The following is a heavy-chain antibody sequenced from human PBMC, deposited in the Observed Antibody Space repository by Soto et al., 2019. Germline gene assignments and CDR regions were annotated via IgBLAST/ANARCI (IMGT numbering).Heavy chain of an antibody. CDR2: VFDSGST. J-gene: IGHJ4*02. CDR1: GDSISTFY. D-gene: IGHD1-1*01. V-gene: IGHV4-59*01. CDR3: ASARSRWKTLEY. Sequence: PSETLSLTCIVSGDSISTFYWSWIRQPPGKGLEWIGNVFDSGSTNYNPSLKSRVTISAETSKNHISLKLRSVTAADTAVYYCASARSRWKTLEYWGQGTLVTVSS.